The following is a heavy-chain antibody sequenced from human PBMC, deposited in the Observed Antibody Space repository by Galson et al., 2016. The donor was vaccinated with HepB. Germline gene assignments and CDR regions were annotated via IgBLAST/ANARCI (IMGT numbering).Heavy chain of an antibody. CDR2: ISWNSAYV. J-gene: IGHJ5*02. Sequence: SLRLSCAASGFAFDVYAMHWVRQVPGKGLEWVSGISWNSAYVGYADSVKGRFTISRDNSKNILYLQMNSLRAEDTAVYYCARSRSWPQLHWFDPWGQGTLVTVSS. CDR1: GFAFDVYA. CDR3: ARSRSWPQLHWFDP. D-gene: IGHD6-13*01. V-gene: IGHV3-9*01.